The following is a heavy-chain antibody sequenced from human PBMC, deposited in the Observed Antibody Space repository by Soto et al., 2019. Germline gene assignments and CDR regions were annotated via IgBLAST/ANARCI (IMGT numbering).Heavy chain of an antibody. Sequence: QITLKESGPTLVKPTQTLTLTCTFSGFSLTSGGVGVAWIRQPPGKAPEWLALIYGDDDKRFRPSLKNRLSITRDNSRNEVVLKMTKMAPVDTAPFFCAHKHAATWLFDYWGQGILVTVSP. CDR3: AHKHAATWLFDY. J-gene: IGHJ4*02. D-gene: IGHD2-2*01. V-gene: IGHV2-5*02. CDR2: IYGDDDK. CDR1: GFSLTSGGVG.